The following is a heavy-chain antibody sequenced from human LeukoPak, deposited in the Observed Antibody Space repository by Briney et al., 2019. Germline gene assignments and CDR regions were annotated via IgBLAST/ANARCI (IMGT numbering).Heavy chain of an antibody. CDR2: IRYDGSNK. J-gene: IGHJ6*03. CDR3: AKESVTVVRGARDYYYMDV. D-gene: IGHD3-10*01. V-gene: IGHV3-30*02. Sequence: GGSLRLSCAASGFTFSTYGMHWVRQAPGKGLEWVAFIRYDGSNKYYADSVKGRFTISRDNSKNTLYVQMNSLRAEDTAVYYCAKESVTVVRGARDYYYMDVWGKGTTVTISS. CDR1: GFTFSTYG.